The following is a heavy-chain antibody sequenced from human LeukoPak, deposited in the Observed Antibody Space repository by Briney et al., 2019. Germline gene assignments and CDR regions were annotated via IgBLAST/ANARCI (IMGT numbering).Heavy chain of an antibody. CDR2: INHSGST. D-gene: IGHD2-2*01. J-gene: IGHJ4*02. V-gene: IGHV4-34*01. CDR1: GGSFSGYY. Sequence: SETLSLTCAVYGGSFSGYYWSWIRQPPGKGLEWIGEINHSGSTNYNPSLKSRVTISVDTSKNQFSLKLSSVTAADTAVYYCAMWFCSSTSCYVDYWGQGTLVTVSS. CDR3: AMWFCSSTSCYVDY.